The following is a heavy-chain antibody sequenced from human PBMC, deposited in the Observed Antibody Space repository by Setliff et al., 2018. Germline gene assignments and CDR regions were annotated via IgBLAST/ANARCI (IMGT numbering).Heavy chain of an antibody. J-gene: IGHJ4*02. Sequence: GASVKVSCKASGYTFTDYYMHWVQQAPGKGLEWMGRVDPEDGHTKYAEKFQGRITISADMSLDIAHMELGSLTSEDTAVYYCTTGLRRGVPYFDLWGQGTLVTVSS. CDR1: GYTFTDYY. CDR3: TTGLRRGVPYFDL. V-gene: IGHV1-69-2*01. CDR2: VDPEDGHT. D-gene: IGHD3-10*01.